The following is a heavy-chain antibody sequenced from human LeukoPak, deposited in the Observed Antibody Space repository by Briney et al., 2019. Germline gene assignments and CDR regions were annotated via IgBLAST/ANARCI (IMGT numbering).Heavy chain of an antibody. D-gene: IGHD6-13*01. V-gene: IGHV3-23*01. J-gene: IGHJ3*02. Sequence: GGSLRLSCAASGFTFSSYAMSWVRQAPGKGLEWVSAISGSGVNTYYADSVKGRFTISRDNSMNTLYVQMNSLRAEDTAVYYCAKDLDGSSWYYDAFDIWGQGTMVTVSS. CDR2: ISGSGVNT. CDR3: AKDLDGSSWYYDAFDI. CDR1: GFTFSSYA.